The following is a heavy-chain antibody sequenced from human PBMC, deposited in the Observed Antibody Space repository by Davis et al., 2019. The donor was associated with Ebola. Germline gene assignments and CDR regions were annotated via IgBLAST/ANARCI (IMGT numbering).Heavy chain of an antibody. Sequence: PGGSLRLSCKGSGYSFTSYWISWVRQMPGKGLEWMGRIDPSDSYTNYSPSFQGHVTISADKSISTAYLQWSSLKASDTAMYYCASAPGGHYDSSGLVDYWGQGTLVTVSS. CDR1: GYSFTSYW. D-gene: IGHD3-22*01. CDR3: ASAPGGHYDSSGLVDY. J-gene: IGHJ4*02. CDR2: IDPSDSYT. V-gene: IGHV5-10-1*01.